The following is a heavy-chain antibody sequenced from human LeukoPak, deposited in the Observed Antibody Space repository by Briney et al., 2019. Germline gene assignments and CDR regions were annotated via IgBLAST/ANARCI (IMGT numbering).Heavy chain of an antibody. CDR1: GFTFSRYA. CDR2: INDNGGRT. J-gene: IGHJ4*02. Sequence: GGSLRLSCSASGFTFSRYAMHWVRQAPGKGLEYVSGINDNGGRTHYGDSVKGRFSISRDNSKDTLHLQMSTLRAEDTALYYCVKDVGGSYAFDYWGQGILVTVAS. D-gene: IGHD1-26*01. CDR3: VKDVGGSYAFDY. V-gene: IGHV3-64D*09.